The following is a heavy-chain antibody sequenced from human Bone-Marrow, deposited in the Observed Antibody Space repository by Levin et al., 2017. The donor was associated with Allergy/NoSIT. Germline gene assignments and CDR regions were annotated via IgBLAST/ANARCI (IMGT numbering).Heavy chain of an antibody. J-gene: IGHJ4*02. CDR1: GGSIRGYY. CDR2: VYNSGIT. CDR3: ARSPHPAVAGTRVIDS. V-gene: IGHV4-59*08. D-gene: IGHD6-19*01. Sequence: GSLRLSCTVSGGSIRGYYWSWIRQPPGKGLEWIGYVYNSGITNYNPSLKGRVTISADTSISLKLASVTAADTAVYYCARSPHPAVAGTRVIDSWGQGTLVTVSA.